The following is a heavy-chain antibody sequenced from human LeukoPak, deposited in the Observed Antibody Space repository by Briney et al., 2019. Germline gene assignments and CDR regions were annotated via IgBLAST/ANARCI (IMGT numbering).Heavy chain of an antibody. D-gene: IGHD3-22*01. Sequence: PGGSQRLSCAASGFTFSSYEMNWVRQAPGKGLEWVSYISSSGSTIYYADSVKGRVTISRDNAKNSLYLQMNSLRAEDTAVYYCARDFTPYYYDSSGYPRFGYWGQGTLVTVSS. CDR1: GFTFSSYE. CDR3: ARDFTPYYYDSSGYPRFGY. V-gene: IGHV3-48*03. CDR2: ISSSGSTI. J-gene: IGHJ4*02.